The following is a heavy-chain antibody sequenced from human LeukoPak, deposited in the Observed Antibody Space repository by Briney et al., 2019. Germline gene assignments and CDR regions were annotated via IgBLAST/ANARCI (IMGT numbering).Heavy chain of an antibody. CDR2: ISSSGSTI. V-gene: IGHV3-48*03. CDR1: GFTFSSYK. D-gene: IGHD3-22*01. Sequence: GGSLRLSCAASGFTFSSYKMNWVRQAPGKGLEWVSYISSSGSTIYYADSVKGRFTISRDNAKNSLYLQMNSLRAEDTAVYYCARDGVWDSSGYIDYWGQGTLVTVSS. J-gene: IGHJ4*02. CDR3: ARDGVWDSSGYIDY.